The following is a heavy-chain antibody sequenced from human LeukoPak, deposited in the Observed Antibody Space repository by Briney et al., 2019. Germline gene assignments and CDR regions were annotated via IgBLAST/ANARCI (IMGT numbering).Heavy chain of an antibody. CDR1: GFTFSSYA. D-gene: IGHD3-10*01. CDR3: ARAGVPRVLLRFGELYPFDW. J-gene: IGHJ4*02. Sequence: PGGSLRLSCAASGFTFSSYAMHWVRQAPGKGLEWVAVISYDGSNKYYADSVKGRFTISRDNSKNTLYLQMNSLRAEDTAVYYCARAGVPRVLLRFGELYPFDWWGQGTLVTVSS. V-gene: IGHV3-30*04. CDR2: ISYDGSNK.